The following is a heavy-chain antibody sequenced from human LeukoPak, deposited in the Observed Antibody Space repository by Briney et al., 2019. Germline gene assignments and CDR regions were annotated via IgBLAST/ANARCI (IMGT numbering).Heavy chain of an antibody. CDR3: GASSGYYSGIDG. CDR1: GDSVSSNSAA. V-gene: IGHV6-1*01. J-gene: IGHJ6*02. Sequence: SQTLSLTCAISGDSVSSNSAAWGGIRQSPSRGLEWLGMTYYRSKWYNDYAVSVKSRITIKPDTSKNQCSLQLNAVPPEDTAVSYYGASSGYYSGIDGGGQGTTVTVS. D-gene: IGHD6-25*01. CDR2: TYYRSKWYN.